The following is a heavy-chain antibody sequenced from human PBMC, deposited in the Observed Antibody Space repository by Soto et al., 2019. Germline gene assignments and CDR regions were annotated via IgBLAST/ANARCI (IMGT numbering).Heavy chain of an antibody. Sequence: GASVKVSCKASGHTFISYAVHWVRQAPGQRLEWMGWLNAGKGNTKYSEKFQDRVSITRDTSASTAYMELRSLRSEDTAVYYCASMALGSWYVYGGQGTLVTVSS. CDR2: LNAGKGNT. D-gene: IGHD6-13*01. V-gene: IGHV1-3*01. J-gene: IGHJ4*02. CDR3: ASMALGSWYVY. CDR1: GHTFISYA.